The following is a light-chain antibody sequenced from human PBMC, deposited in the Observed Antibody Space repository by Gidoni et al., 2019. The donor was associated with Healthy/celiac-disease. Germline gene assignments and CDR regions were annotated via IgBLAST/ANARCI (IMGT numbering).Light chain of an antibody. Sequence: QSVLTQPPSVSGAPGQRVTISCTGSSSNIGAGYDVHWYQQLPGTAPKLLTYGNSKRPSGVPDRFSGSKSGTSAFLAINGLQAEDEADYYCQSYDSSLSGSDVVFGGGTKLTVL. V-gene: IGLV1-40*01. J-gene: IGLJ2*01. CDR1: SSNIGAGYD. CDR2: GNS. CDR3: QSYDSSLSGSDVV.